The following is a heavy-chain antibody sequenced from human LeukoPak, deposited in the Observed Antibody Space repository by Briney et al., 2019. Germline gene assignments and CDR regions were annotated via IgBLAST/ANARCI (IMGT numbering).Heavy chain of an antibody. V-gene: IGHV4-34*01. Sequence: SETLSLTCAVYGGSFSGYYWSWIRQPPGKGLEWIGEINHSGSTNYNPSLKSRVTISVDTSKNHFSLKLTSVTAADTAVYYCARGLVTMVRGVTAMGWFDPWGQGTLVTVSS. CDR1: GGSFSGYY. CDR3: ARGLVTMVRGVTAMGWFDP. CDR2: INHSGST. D-gene: IGHD3-10*01. J-gene: IGHJ5*02.